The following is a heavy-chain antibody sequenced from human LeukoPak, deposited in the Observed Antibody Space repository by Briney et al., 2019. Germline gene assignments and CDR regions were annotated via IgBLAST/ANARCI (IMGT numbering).Heavy chain of an antibody. J-gene: IGHJ6*02. D-gene: IGHD3-10*01. CDR2: IYYSGST. CDR1: GDSISNSNSY. Sequence: SETLSLTCTVSGDSISNSNSYWGWVRQHPGKGLEWIGYIYYSGSTYYNPSLKSRVTISVDTSKNQFSLKLSSVTAADTAVYYCARMVRGVINYYYGMDVWGQGTTVTVSS. V-gene: IGHV4-31*03. CDR3: ARMVRGVINYYYGMDV.